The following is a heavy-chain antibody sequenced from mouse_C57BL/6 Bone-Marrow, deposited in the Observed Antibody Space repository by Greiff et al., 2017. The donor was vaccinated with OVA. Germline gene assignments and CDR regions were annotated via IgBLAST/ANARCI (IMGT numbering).Heavy chain of an antibody. D-gene: IGHD2-1*01. J-gene: IGHJ2*01. V-gene: IGHV1-54*01. CDR2: INPGSGGT. Sequence: VKLMESGAELVRPGTSVKVSCKASGYAFTNYLIEWVKQRPGQGLEWIGVINPGSGGTNYNEKFKGKATLTADKSSSTAYMQLSSLTSEDSAVYFCARDYGNWDYWGQGTTLTVSS. CDR3: ARDYGNWDY. CDR1: GYAFTNYL.